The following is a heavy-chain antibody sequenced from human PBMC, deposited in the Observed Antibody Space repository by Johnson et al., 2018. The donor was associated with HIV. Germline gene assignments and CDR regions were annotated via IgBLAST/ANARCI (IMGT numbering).Heavy chain of an antibody. Sequence: LVESGGGLVQPGGSLRLSCAASGFTVSSDYMTWVRQAPGKGLEWVSIIFSCGSTYYTRSVKGRFTISRDNSKNMLFLQINSLRVEDTAVYYCARVRVGAFDIWGQGTMVTVSS. CDR1: GFTVSSDY. V-gene: IGHV3-66*02. CDR2: IFSCGST. J-gene: IGHJ3*02. CDR3: ARVRVGAFDI. D-gene: IGHD1-26*01.